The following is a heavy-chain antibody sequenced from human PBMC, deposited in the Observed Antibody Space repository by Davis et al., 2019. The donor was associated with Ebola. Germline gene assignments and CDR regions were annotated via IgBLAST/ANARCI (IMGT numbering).Heavy chain of an antibody. Sequence: GESLKISCAASGFTFSSYEMNWVRQAPGKGREWVSYISSSGSTIYYADSVKGRFTISRDNAKNSLYLQMNSLRAEDTAVYYCARGVVPAAITAYYYYGMDVWGQGTTVTVSS. CDR3: ARGVVPAAITAYYYYGMDV. J-gene: IGHJ6*02. D-gene: IGHD2-2*02. CDR1: GFTFSSYE. CDR2: ISSSGSTI. V-gene: IGHV3-48*03.